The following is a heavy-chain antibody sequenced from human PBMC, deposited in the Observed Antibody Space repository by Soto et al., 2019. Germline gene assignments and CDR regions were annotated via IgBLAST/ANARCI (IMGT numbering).Heavy chain of an antibody. J-gene: IGHJ4*02. D-gene: IGHD3-9*01. V-gene: IGHV3-23*01. CDR1: GFTFSDYY. Sequence: GGSLRLSCAASGFTFSDYYMIWVRQAPGKGLEWVSAISGSGGSTYYADSVKGRFTISRDNSKNTLYLQMNSLRAEDTAVYYCAKGALDPYDILTGYCYYFDYWGQGTLVTVSS. CDR2: ISGSGGST. CDR3: AKGALDPYDILTGYCYYFDY.